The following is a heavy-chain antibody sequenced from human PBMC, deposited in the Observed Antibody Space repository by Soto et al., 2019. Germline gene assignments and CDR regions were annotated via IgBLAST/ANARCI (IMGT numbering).Heavy chain of an antibody. D-gene: IGHD3-3*01. CDR1: GYTFTDYY. Sequence: ASVKVSCKASGYTFTDYYVHWVRQAPGQGLEWMGWIHSKSGGTNYAQKFQGRVTMTRDTSISTAYMELSRLTYDDTAVYYCARGGITVFGVIDYWGQGTPVTVSS. J-gene: IGHJ4*02. CDR2: IHSKSGGT. V-gene: IGHV1-2*02. CDR3: ARGGITVFGVIDY.